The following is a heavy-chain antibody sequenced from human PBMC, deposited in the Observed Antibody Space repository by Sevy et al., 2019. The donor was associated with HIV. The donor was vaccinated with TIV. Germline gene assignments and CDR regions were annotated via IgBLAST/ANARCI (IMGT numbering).Heavy chain of an antibody. V-gene: IGHV4-31*03. CDR3: AGDGGGGGMGPYYFDY. Sequence: SETLSLTCTVSGGSISSGGYYWSWIRQHPGKGLEWIGYIYYSGSTYYNPSLKSRVTISVDTSKNQFSLKLGSVTAADTAVYYCAGDGGGGGMGPYYFDYWGQGTLVTVSS. D-gene: IGHD3-16*01. CDR2: IYYSGST. J-gene: IGHJ4*02. CDR1: GGSISSGGYY.